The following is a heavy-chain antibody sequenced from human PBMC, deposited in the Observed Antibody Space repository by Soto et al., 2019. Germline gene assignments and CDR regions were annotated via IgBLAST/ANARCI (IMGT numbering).Heavy chain of an antibody. J-gene: IGHJ4*02. CDR1: GLTFSNYA. Sequence: QVPLVESGGGVVQPGRSLRLSCAASGLTFSNYAMHWVRQAPGKGLEWVAFISYDGTNRCYPDSVKGRFTISRDNSKNTVYLQMNRLKTEDTAVYYCARESSSTVTTGGGGSAKDYWGQGTLVTVSS. V-gene: IGHV3-30-3*01. CDR3: ARESSSTVTTGGGGSAKDY. CDR2: ISYDGTNR. D-gene: IGHD4-17*01.